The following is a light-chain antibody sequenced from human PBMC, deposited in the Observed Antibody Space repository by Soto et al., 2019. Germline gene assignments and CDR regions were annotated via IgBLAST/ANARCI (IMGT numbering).Light chain of an antibody. CDR1: QSSSSW. CDR2: DAS. CDR3: QQLNSYPRT. Sequence: DIQMIQSPSTLSSSVGDRVTITCRASQSSSSWLAWYQQKPGKAPKLLIYDASSLESGVPSRFSGSGSGTEFTLTISSLQPDDFATYYCQQLNSYPRTFGQGTKVDIK. J-gene: IGKJ1*01. V-gene: IGKV1-5*01.